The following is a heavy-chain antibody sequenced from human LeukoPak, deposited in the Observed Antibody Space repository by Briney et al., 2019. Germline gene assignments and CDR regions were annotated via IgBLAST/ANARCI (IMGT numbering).Heavy chain of an antibody. V-gene: IGHV3-66*02. Sequence: GVSLRLSCAASGLSVSNTYMSWVRQAPGKGLEWISVLYYGGDTFYADSVKGRFTISSDKPKNTLYLQMNSLRPDDTAVYYCATEDAYSVHLWGQGTMVTVSS. CDR2: LYYGGDT. J-gene: IGHJ3*01. CDR1: GLSVSNTY. CDR3: ATEDAYSVHL. D-gene: IGHD2-21*01.